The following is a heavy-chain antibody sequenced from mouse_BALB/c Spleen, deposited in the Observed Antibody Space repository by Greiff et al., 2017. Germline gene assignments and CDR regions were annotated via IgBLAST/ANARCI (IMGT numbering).Heavy chain of an antibody. Sequence: VKLQESGAELVRPGASVTLSCKASGYTFTDYEMHWVKQTPVHGLEWIGAIDPETGGTAYNQKFKGKATLTADKSSSTAYMELRSLTSEDSAVYYCTRLNYLWGQGTSVTVSS. CDR2: IDPETGGT. CDR3: TRLNYL. D-gene: IGHD5-5*01. J-gene: IGHJ4*01. V-gene: IGHV1-15*01. CDR1: GYTFTDYE.